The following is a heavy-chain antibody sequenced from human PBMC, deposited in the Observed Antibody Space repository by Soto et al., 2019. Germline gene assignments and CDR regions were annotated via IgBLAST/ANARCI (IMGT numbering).Heavy chain of an antibody. D-gene: IGHD3-22*01. J-gene: IGHJ4*02. CDR2: INHSGST. CDR1: GGSFSGYY. Sequence: QVQLQQWGAGLLKPSETLSLTCAVYGGSFSGYYWSWIRQPPGKGLEWIGEINHSGSTNYNPSLKSRVTISVDTSKNQFSLKLSSVTAADTAVYYCARGTGDYYDSSGYYSYYFDYWGQGTLVTVSS. V-gene: IGHV4-34*01. CDR3: ARGTGDYYDSSGYYSYYFDY.